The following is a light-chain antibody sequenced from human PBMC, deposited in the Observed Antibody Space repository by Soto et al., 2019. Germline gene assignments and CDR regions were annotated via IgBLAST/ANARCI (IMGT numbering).Light chain of an antibody. CDR3: ASWDDSLGGDWV. V-gene: IGLV1-44*01. Sequence: QSVLPQPPSASGTPGQRVTISCSGSSSNIGSNPVNWYQQLPGTAPKLLIYSDDHRSSGVPDRFSGSKSGTSASLAIDGLQSEDEADYYCASWDDSLGGDWVFGGGTKLTVL. J-gene: IGLJ3*02. CDR1: SSNIGSNP. CDR2: SDD.